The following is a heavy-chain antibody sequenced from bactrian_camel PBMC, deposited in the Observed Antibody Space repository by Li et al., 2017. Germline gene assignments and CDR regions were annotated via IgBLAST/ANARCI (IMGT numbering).Heavy chain of an antibody. CDR3: ARNTLGDSWYGVDY. V-gene: IGHV3S53*01. J-gene: IGHJ4*01. Sequence: HVQLVESGGGSVQAGGSLRLSCATSQYTDSILIMSWFRQAPGKEREFVARISVVGTTDTADSVKGRFTISRDNAKTTLYLQLNSLKTEDTAMYYCARNTLGDSWYGVDYWGQGTQVTVS. D-gene: IGHD6*01. CDR1: QYTDSILI. CDR2: ISVVGTT.